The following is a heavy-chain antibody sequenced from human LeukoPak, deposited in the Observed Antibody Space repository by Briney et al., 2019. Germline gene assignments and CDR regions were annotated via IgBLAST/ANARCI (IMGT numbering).Heavy chain of an antibody. CDR3: VGIAVAGSKVY. J-gene: IGHJ4*02. V-gene: IGHV1-2*06. Sequence: ASVKVSCKASGYTFTGYYMHWVRQAPGQGLEWMGRINPNSGGTNYAQKFQGRVTMTRDTSISTAYMELSRLRSDDTAAYYCVGIAVAGSKVYWGQGTLVTVSS. CDR1: GYTFTGYY. D-gene: IGHD6-19*01. CDR2: INPNSGGT.